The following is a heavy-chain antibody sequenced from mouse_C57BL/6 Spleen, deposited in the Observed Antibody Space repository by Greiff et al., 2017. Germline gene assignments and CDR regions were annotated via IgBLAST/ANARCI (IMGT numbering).Heavy chain of an antibody. J-gene: IGHJ1*03. V-gene: IGHV5-17*01. CDR1: GFTFSDSG. D-gene: IGHD1-1*01. CDR2: ISRGSSTI. CDR3: ARGVLRAYWYFDV. Sequence: EVQVVASGGGLVQPGGSLKLSCAASGFTFSDSGLHWVRQAPEQGLEWVAYISRGSSTIYYADTVTGRFTLSRDNAKNTRCLQKTRLRSEDTAMYYCARGVLRAYWYFDVWGTGTTVTVSS.